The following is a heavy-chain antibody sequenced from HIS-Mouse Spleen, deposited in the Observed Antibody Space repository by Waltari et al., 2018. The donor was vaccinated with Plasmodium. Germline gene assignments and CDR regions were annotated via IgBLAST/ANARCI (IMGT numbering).Heavy chain of an antibody. CDR2: SNHSGST. D-gene: IGHD3-10*01. CDR3: ASSGSGSYYY. V-gene: IGHV4-34*01. Sequence: QVQLQQWGAGLLKPSETLSLTCAVYGGSFSGYYCSWIRQPPGKGLEWIGESNHSGSTNDNPALKSRVTISVDTSKNQFALKLSSVTAADTAVYYCASSGSGSYYYWGQGTLVTVSS. J-gene: IGHJ4*02. CDR1: GGSFSGYY.